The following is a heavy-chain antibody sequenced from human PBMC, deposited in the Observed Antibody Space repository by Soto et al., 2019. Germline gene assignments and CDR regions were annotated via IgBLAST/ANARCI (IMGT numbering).Heavy chain of an antibody. Sequence: ASVKVACKAPGYTFTSDGISWVRQAPGQGLEWMGWISSYNVNTNYAQKLQGRVTMTTDTSTSTAYMELKSLRSDDTAVYYRARHLRGVINWFDPWGQGTLVTVSS. CDR3: ARHLRGVINWFDP. J-gene: IGHJ5*02. D-gene: IGHD3-10*01. CDR1: GYTFTSDG. V-gene: IGHV1-18*01. CDR2: ISSYNVNT.